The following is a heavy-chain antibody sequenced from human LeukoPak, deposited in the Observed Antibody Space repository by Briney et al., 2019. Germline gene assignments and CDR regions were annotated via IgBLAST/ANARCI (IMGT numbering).Heavy chain of an antibody. CDR1: GFTFSSYA. J-gene: IGHJ4*02. D-gene: IGHD6-19*01. V-gene: IGHV3-23*01. CDR3: AGQQWLAGSCDY. CDR2: ISGSGGST. Sequence: PGGSLRLSCAASGFTFSSYAMSWVRQAPGKGLEWVSAISGSGGSTYYADSVKGRFTISRDNSKNTLYLQMNSLRAEDTAVYYCAGQQWLAGSCDYWGQGTLVTVSS.